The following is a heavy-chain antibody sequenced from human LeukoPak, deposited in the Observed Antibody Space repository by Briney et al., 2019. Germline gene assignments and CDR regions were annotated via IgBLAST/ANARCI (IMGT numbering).Heavy chain of an antibody. CDR1: GGSISGYY. J-gene: IGHJ4*02. D-gene: IGHD2-15*01. Sequence: SETLSLTCTVSGGSISGYYWSWVRQPPGKGLEWIGYIYYSGGNNYNPSLRSRLTISVDKYRNKFSHEKSYVAAADTPVYYCARQHPSGRGSGLDYWGQGTLAIVSS. CDR2: IYYSGGN. CDR3: ARQHPSGRGSGLDY. V-gene: IGHV4-59*08.